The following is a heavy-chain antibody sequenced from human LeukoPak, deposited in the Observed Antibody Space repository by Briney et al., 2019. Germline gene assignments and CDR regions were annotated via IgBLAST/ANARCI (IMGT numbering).Heavy chain of an antibody. D-gene: IGHD3-3*01. CDR2: VYYSGST. CDR1: GYSISSGYY. J-gene: IGHJ5*02. V-gene: IGHV4-38-2*02. Sequence: SETLSLTCTVSGYSISSGYYWGWIRQPPGKGLEWIASVYYSGSTYYNISLTSRVTISVDTSKNQFSLKLSSVTAADTALYYCAREGRIRFPVTNWFDPWGPGTLVTVSS. CDR3: AREGRIRFPVTNWFDP.